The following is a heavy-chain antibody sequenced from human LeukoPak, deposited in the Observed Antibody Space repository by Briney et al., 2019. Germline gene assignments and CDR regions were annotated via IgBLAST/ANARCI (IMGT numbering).Heavy chain of an antibody. CDR3: ARDILEWVGALDAFDI. V-gene: IGHV1-69*06. CDR2: IIPIFGTA. D-gene: IGHD1-26*01. Sequence: SVKVSCKASGGTFSSYAISWVRQAPGQGLEWMGGIIPIFGTANYAQKFQGRVTITADKSTSTAYMELRSLRSDDTAVYYCARDILEWVGALDAFDIWGQGTMVTVSS. CDR1: GGTFSSYA. J-gene: IGHJ3*02.